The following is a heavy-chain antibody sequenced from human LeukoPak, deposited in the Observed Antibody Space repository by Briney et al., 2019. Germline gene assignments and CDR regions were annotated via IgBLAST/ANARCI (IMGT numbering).Heavy chain of an antibody. D-gene: IGHD2-8*01. CDR2: INPNSGGT. CDR3: ARDRRYCTNGVCYIVGY. V-gene: IGHV1-2*02. Sequence: ASVKVSCKASGYTFTGYYMHWVRQAPGQGLEWMGWINPNSGGTNYAQKVQGRVTMTRDTSISTAYMELSRLRTDDTAVYYCARDRRYCTNGVCYIVGYWGQGTLVTVSS. CDR1: GYTFTGYY. J-gene: IGHJ4*02.